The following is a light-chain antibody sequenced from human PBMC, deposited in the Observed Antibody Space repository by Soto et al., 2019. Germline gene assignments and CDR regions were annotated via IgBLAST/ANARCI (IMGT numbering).Light chain of an antibody. CDR1: QYINTR. CDR2: QTS. Sequence: EIVLTQSPATLSWFPGDRVTLSCRASQYINTRLAWYQHRPGQAPRLLIYQTSIRAAGIPARFSGSGSGTEFTLTISSLQSEDFAVYYCQQYNNWPPRTFGQGTRLEIK. V-gene: IGKV3D-15*01. CDR3: QQYNNWPPRT. J-gene: IGKJ5*01.